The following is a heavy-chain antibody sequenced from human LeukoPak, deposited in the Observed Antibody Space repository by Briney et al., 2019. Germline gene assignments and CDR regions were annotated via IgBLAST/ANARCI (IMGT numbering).Heavy chain of an antibody. D-gene: IGHD3-10*01. Sequence: GASVTVSCKASGYTFTSYDINWVRQAPGQGREWMGWMNPTSGHTGYVQKFQGRITMTRDTSVSTAYMELNSLTSEDTAVYYCARSPVGVRKKHDLWGQGTLVIVSS. CDR2: MNPTSGHT. CDR3: ARSPVGVRKKHDL. J-gene: IGHJ5*02. V-gene: IGHV1-8*01. CDR1: GYTFTSYD.